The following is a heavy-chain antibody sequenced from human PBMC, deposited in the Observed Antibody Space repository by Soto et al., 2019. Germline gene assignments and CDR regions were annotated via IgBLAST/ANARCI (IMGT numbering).Heavy chain of an antibody. Sequence: SLRLSCTASGFTFGDYAMSWFRQAPGKGLEWVGFIRSKVYGETTEYAASVKGRFTFSRDDSGSIAYLQMTSLKAEDTAVYYCTTAAVTSRYYFYTLDVWGQGTTVTVS. CDR3: TTAAVTSRYYFYTLDV. CDR1: GFTFGDYA. V-gene: IGHV3-49*03. J-gene: IGHJ6*02. D-gene: IGHD2-2*01. CDR2: IRSKVYGETT.